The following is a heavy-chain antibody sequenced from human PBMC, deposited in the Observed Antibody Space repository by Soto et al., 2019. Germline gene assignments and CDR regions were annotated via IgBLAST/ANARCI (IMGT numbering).Heavy chain of an antibody. CDR2: IYTDGAT. Sequence: EVHLVDSGGGLIQPGGSLRLSCAASGVTVSSNYMSWVRQAPGRGLEWVSVIYTDGATYFSQSVKGRFTISRDTSKNTLFLRMNSLRAEDTAVYYCVRHSSGWHNYFDHWGQGTLVTVSS. CDR3: VRHSSGWHNYFDH. CDR1: GVTVSSNY. V-gene: IGHV3-53*01. J-gene: IGHJ4*02. D-gene: IGHD6-19*01.